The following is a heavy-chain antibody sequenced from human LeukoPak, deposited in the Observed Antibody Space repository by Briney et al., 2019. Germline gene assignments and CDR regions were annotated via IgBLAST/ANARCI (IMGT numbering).Heavy chain of an antibody. V-gene: IGHV4-59*06. J-gene: IGHJ4*02. Sequence: SETLSLTCTVSGGSISNYYWGWIRQHPGKGLEWIGYIYYSGSTYYNPSLKSRVTISVDTSKNQFSLKLSSVTAADTAVYYCARDVSKTYFDYWGQGTLVTVSS. CDR1: GGSISNYY. D-gene: IGHD4-11*01. CDR2: IYYSGST. CDR3: ARDVSKTYFDY.